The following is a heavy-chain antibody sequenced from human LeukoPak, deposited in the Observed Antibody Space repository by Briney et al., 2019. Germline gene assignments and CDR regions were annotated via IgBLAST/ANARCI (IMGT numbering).Heavy chain of an antibody. V-gene: IGHV4-4*07. Sequence: SETLSLTCTVSGGSINNYYWSWIRQPAGKGLEWIGSIYHSGSTYYNPSLKSRVTISVDTSKNQFSLKLSSVTAADTAVYYCARGISEAAAGSPAGGAFDIWGQGTMVTVSS. D-gene: IGHD6-13*01. J-gene: IGHJ3*02. CDR3: ARGISEAAAGSPAGGAFDI. CDR1: GGSINNYY. CDR2: IYHSGST.